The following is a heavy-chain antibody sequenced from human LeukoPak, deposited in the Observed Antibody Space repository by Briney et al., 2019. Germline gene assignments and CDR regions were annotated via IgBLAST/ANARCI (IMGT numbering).Heavy chain of an antibody. CDR3: AREQYCSGGSCYWFDP. D-gene: IGHD2-15*01. J-gene: IGHJ5*02. CDR2: MNPNSGNT. Sequence: ASVKVSCKASGYTFTSYGINWVRQATGQGLERMGWMNPNSGNTGYAQKFQGRVTMTRNTSISTAYMELSSLRSEDTAVYYCAREQYCSGGSCYWFDPWGQGTLVTVSS. CDR1: GYTFTSYG. V-gene: IGHV1-8*01.